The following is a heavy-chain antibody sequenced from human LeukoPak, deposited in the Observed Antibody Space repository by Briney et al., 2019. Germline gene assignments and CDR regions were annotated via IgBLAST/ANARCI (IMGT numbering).Heavy chain of an antibody. D-gene: IGHD3-3*01. V-gene: IGHV3-7*01. J-gene: IGHJ4*02. CDR1: GFTFSSYW. Sequence: GGSLRLSCAASGFTFSSYWMSWVRQAPGKGLEWVANIKQDGSEKYYVDSVKGRFTISRDNAKNSLYLQMNSLRAEDTAVYYCATTHYDFWSGYPEYYFDYWGQGTLVTVSS. CDR2: IKQDGSEK. CDR3: ATTHYDFWSGYPEYYFDY.